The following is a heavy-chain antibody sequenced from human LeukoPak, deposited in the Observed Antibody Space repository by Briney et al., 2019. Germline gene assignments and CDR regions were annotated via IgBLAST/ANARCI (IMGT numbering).Heavy chain of an antibody. Sequence: SETLSLTCTVSGGSISSGDYYWSWIRQPPGKGLEWLGYIYYSGSTYYNPSLKSRLTISVDTSKNQFSLKLSSVTAADTALYYCARSDYGDAYYFDYWGQGTLVTVSS. D-gene: IGHD4-17*01. CDR3: ARSDYGDAYYFDY. V-gene: IGHV4-30-4*01. J-gene: IGHJ4*02. CDR2: IYYSGST. CDR1: GGSISSGDYY.